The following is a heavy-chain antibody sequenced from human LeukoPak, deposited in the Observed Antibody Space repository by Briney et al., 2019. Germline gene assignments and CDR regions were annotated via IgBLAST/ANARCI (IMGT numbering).Heavy chain of an antibody. CDR3: TRDALPYSSGWYYYYYYYMDV. J-gene: IGHJ6*03. CDR2: IRSKAYGGTT. Sequence: GGSLRLSCTASGFTFGDYAMSWVRQAPGKGLEWVGFIRSKAYGGTTEYAASVKGRFTISRDDSKSIAYLQMNSLKTEDTAVYYCTRDALPYSSGWYYYYYYYMDVWGKGTTVTVSS. V-gene: IGHV3-49*04. CDR1: GFTFGDYA. D-gene: IGHD6-19*01.